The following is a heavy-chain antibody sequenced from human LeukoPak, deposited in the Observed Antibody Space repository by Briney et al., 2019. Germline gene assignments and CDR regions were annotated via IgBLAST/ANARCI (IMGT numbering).Heavy chain of an antibody. D-gene: IGHD5-12*01. V-gene: IGHV3-23*01. CDR2: ISGSGGST. CDR3: AKDLDYSGYDYHFDY. Sequence: PGGSLRLSCAASGFTFSRYSMHWVRQAPGKGLEWVSAISGSGGSTYYADSVKGRFTISRDNSKNTLYLQMNGLGAEDTAVYYCAKDLDYSGYDYHFDYWGQGTLVTVPS. CDR1: GFTFSRYS. J-gene: IGHJ4*02.